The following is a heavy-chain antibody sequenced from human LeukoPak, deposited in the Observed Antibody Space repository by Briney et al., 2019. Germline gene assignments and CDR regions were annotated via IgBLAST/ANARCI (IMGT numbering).Heavy chain of an antibody. J-gene: IGHJ4*02. CDR3: AKTRGYSYGYLYFDY. CDR1: GFTFSSYG. D-gene: IGHD5-18*01. V-gene: IGHV3-30*18. Sequence: GGSLRLSCAASGFTFSSYGMHWVRQAPGKGLEWVAVISYDGSNKYYADSVKGRFTISRDTSKNTLYLQMNSLRAEDTAVYYCAKTRGYSYGYLYFDYWGQGTLVTASS. CDR2: ISYDGSNK.